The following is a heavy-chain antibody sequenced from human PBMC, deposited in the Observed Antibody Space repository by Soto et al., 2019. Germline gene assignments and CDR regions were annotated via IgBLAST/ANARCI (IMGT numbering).Heavy chain of an antibody. V-gene: IGHV4-39*01. CDR1: GGSISSSSYY. J-gene: IGHJ6*02. CDR3: ARHQPYCSGGSCYGGMDV. CDR2: IYYSGST. D-gene: IGHD2-15*01. Sequence: QLQLQESGPGLVKPSETLSLTCTVSGGSISSSSYYWGWIRQPPGKGLAWIGSIYYSGSTYYNPSLKSRVTISVDTSKNQFSLKLSSVTAADTAVYYCARHQPYCSGGSCYGGMDVWGQGTTVTVSS.